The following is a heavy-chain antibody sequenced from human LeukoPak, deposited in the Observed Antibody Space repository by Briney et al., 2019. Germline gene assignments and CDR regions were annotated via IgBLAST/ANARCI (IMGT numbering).Heavy chain of an antibody. Sequence: SETLSLTCTVSGGSISSYYWSWIRQPPGKGLEWIGYIYYSGSTNYNPSLKSRVSISVDTSKSQFSLKLSSVTAADTAVYYCARSTTVTTYQWWGYWGQGTLVTVSS. V-gene: IGHV4-59*01. D-gene: IGHD4-17*01. CDR2: IYYSGST. CDR3: ARSTTVTTYQWWGY. J-gene: IGHJ4*02. CDR1: GGSISSYY.